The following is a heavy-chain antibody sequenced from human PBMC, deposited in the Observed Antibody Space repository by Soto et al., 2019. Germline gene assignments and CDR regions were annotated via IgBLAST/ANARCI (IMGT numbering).Heavy chain of an antibody. J-gene: IGHJ4*02. CDR3: AKSHIVATLSPAHFYY. Sequence: EVQLVESGGGLVQPGRSLRLSCAASGFTFDDYAMHWVRQAPGKGLEWVSGISWSSGSIGYADSVKGRFTISRDNAKNSLYLQMNSLRPEDTALYFCAKSHIVATLSPAHFYYWGKGILVTVSS. D-gene: IGHD5-12*01. V-gene: IGHV3-9*01. CDR2: ISWSSGSI. CDR1: GFTFDDYA.